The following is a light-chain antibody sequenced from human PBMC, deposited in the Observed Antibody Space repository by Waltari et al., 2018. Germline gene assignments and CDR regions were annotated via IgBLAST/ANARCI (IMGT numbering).Light chain of an antibody. V-gene: IGLV1-51*02. CDR3: GAWDSILSIYI. CDR1: YSNIAIPS. CDR2: EHY. J-gene: IGLJ1*01. Sequence: QSVLTQPPSVSAAPGQKVTISCSGGYSNIAIPSVSWYQPLPGTAPKLLIYEHYKRPSGIPDRFSGSKSGTSATLGITGLQTGDEADYYCGAWDSILSIYIFGTGTKVTVL.